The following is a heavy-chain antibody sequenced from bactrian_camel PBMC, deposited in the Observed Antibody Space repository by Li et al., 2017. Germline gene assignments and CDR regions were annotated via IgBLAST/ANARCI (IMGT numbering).Heavy chain of an antibody. V-gene: IGHV3S53*01. CDR3: AADLRVCSISWYRTAEYSY. J-gene: IGHJ4*01. D-gene: IGHD6*01. Sequence: HVQLVESGGGSVQAGGSVRLACVASGYLVSSGCMGWFRQHPVKGREAVASLDGDLTTRYADSVKGRFTVSMDKAKRLVYLQMDSLKAEDTAMYYCAADLRVCSISWYRTAEYSYWGQGTQVTFS. CDR1: GYLVSSGC. CDR2: LDGDLTT.